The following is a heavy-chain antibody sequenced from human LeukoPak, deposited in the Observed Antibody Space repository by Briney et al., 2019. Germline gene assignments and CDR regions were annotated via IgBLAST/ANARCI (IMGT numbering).Heavy chain of an antibody. CDR1: GGSFSGYY. CDR2: INHSGST. D-gene: IGHD4-11*01. Sequence: SETLSLTCAVYGGSFSGYYWSWIRQPPGKGLEWIGEINHSGSTNYIPSLKSRVTISVDTSKNQFSLKLSSVTAADTAVYSCARGVGVYSNYPTYYYYYYMDVWGKGTTVTVSS. J-gene: IGHJ6*03. V-gene: IGHV4-34*01. CDR3: ARGVGVYSNYPTYYYYYYMDV.